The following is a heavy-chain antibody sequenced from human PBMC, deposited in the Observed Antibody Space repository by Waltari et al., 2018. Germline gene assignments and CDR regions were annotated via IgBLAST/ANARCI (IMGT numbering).Heavy chain of an antibody. D-gene: IGHD1-26*01. CDR3: ARESGVGAAGYYFDY. V-gene: IGHV4-34*01. Sequence: QVQLQQWGAGLLTPSETLSLTCAVYGGSFSGYYWSCIRQPPGKGLEWIGEINHSGSTNYNPSLKSRVTISVDTSKNQFSLKLSSVTAADTAVYYCARESGVGAAGYYFDYWGQGTLVTVSS. CDR1: GGSFSGYY. J-gene: IGHJ4*02. CDR2: INHSGST.